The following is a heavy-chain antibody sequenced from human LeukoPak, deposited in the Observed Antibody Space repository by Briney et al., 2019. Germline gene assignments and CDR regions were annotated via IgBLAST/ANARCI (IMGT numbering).Heavy chain of an antibody. CDR3: AKPKAAPRDWYFDL. Sequence: PGRSLRLSCAASGFTISSYGMHWVRQAPGKGLEWVAVISYDGSNKYYADSVKGRFTISRDNSKNTLYLQMNSLRAEDTAVYYCAKPKAAPRDWYFDLWGRGTLVTVSS. CDR2: ISYDGSNK. J-gene: IGHJ2*01. CDR1: GFTISSYG. V-gene: IGHV3-30*18.